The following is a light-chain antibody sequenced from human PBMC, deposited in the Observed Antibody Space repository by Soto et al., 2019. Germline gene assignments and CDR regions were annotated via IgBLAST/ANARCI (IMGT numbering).Light chain of an antibody. V-gene: IGKV3-11*01. CDR3: QQRSDWPIT. CDR1: QSVASY. J-gene: IGKJ5*01. Sequence: EIVLTQSPATLSLSPGERATLSCRASQSVASYLAWYQQKPGQAPSLLIYGASNRATGIPARFSGSGSGTDFTLTISSLEPEDFEVYYCQQRSDWPITFGQGTRLEIK. CDR2: GAS.